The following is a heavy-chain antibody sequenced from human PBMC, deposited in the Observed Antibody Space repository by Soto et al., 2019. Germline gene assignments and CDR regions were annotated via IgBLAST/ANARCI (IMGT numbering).Heavy chain of an antibody. Sequence: EVQMVESGGGLVQPGGSLRLSCAASGFTFSSYWMSWVRQAPGKGLEWVANIKQDGSEQYYVDAVKGRFTISRDNAKNQQDLQMTRLRVEDTAVYYCTWGGGWLQAYWGQGTLVTVSS. D-gene: IGHD6-19*01. CDR3: TWGGGWLQAY. V-gene: IGHV3-7*04. CDR2: IKQDGSEQ. J-gene: IGHJ4*02. CDR1: GFTFSSYW.